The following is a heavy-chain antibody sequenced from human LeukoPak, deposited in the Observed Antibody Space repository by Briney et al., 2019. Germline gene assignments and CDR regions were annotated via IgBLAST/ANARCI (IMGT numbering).Heavy chain of an antibody. CDR1: GGSFSGYY. CDR3: ARQAGATRRPHFDY. CDR2: INHSGST. D-gene: IGHD1-26*01. Sequence: SETLSLTCAVYGGSFSGYYWSWIRQPPGKGLEWIGEINHSGSTNYNPSLKSRVTISVDTSKNQFSLKLSSVTAADTAVYYCARQAGATRRPHFDYWGQGTLVTVSS. V-gene: IGHV4-34*01. J-gene: IGHJ4*02.